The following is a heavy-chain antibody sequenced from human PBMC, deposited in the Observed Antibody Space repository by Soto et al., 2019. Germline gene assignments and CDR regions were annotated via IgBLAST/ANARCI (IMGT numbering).Heavy chain of an antibody. D-gene: IGHD2-21*02. CDR1: GFTFSSHS. V-gene: IGHV3-23*01. CDR2: IIGVRGTI. J-gene: IGHJ4*02. CDR3: AKKGVMTAGSDYFDY. Sequence: GGSLRLSCAASGFTFSSHSMTWVRQAPGKGLEWVSIIGVRGTIYYADSVEGRFTISRDNSKNTLYLQMNSLRAEDTALYYCAKKGVMTAGSDYFDYWGQGTLVTVSS.